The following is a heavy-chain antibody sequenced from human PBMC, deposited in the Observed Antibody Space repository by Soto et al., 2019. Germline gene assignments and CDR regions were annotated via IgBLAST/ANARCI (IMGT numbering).Heavy chain of an antibody. J-gene: IGHJ4*02. CDR2: INHSGST. V-gene: IGHV4-34*01. Sequence: QVQLQQWGAGLLKPSENLSLTCAVYGGSFRGYYWSWIRQPPGKGLVWIGEINHSGSTNYNPSLKSRVTISVDTSKNQVSLKLSSVTAADTAVYYCAREYGGNSGTFDYWGQGTLVTVS. D-gene: IGHD2-21*02. CDR1: GGSFRGYY. CDR3: AREYGGNSGTFDY.